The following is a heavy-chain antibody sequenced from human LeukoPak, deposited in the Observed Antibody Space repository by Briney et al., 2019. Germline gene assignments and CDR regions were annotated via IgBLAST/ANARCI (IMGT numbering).Heavy chain of an antibody. V-gene: IGHV3-33*01. Sequence: GGSLRLSCAASGFTFSSYGMHWVRQAPGKGLEWEAVIWYDGSNKYYADSVKGRFTISRDNSKNTLYLQMNSLRAEDTAMYYCARGGSKYNWFDPWGQGTLDTVSS. J-gene: IGHJ5*02. CDR1: GFTFSSYG. D-gene: IGHD6-13*01. CDR2: IWYDGSNK. CDR3: ARGGSKYNWFDP.